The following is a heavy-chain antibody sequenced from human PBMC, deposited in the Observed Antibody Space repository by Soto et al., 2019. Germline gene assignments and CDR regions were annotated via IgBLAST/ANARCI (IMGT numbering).Heavy chain of an antibody. CDR1: GGSISSGGYY. CDR2: IYYSGST. D-gene: IGHD1-7*01. Sequence: PSETLSLTCTVSGGSISSGGYYWSWIRQHPGKGLEWIGYIYYSGSTYYNPSLKSRVTISVDTSKNQFSLKLSSVTAADTAVYYCAREEFSGTCIYWGQGTLVTVSS. CDR3: AREEFSGTCIY. V-gene: IGHV4-31*03. J-gene: IGHJ4*02.